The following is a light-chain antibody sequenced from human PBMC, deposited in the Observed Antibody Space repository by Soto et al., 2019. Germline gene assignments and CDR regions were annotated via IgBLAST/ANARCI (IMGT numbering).Light chain of an antibody. V-gene: IGKV3-20*01. CDR2: GAS. CDR1: QSVSSR. Sequence: EIVMTQSLGTLSLSPGERATLSCRASQSVSSRLAWYQQKPGQAPRLLISGASSRATGIPDRFSGSGSGTEFTLTISRLEPEDFAVYYCQQHNQWPITFGQGTRLEIK. J-gene: IGKJ5*01. CDR3: QQHNQWPIT.